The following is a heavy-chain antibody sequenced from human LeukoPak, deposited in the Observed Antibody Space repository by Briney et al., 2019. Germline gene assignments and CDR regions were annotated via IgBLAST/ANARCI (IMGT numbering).Heavy chain of an antibody. CDR1: GFTFSSYA. V-gene: IGHV3-30-3*01. CDR2: ISYDGSNK. Sequence: PGGSLRLSCAASGFTFSSYAMHWVRQAPGKGLEWVAVISYDGSNKYYADSVKGRFTISRDNSKNTLYLQMNSLRAEDTAVYYCARDLDSSGNIDYWGQGTLVTVSS. D-gene: IGHD3-22*01. CDR3: ARDLDSSGNIDY. J-gene: IGHJ4*02.